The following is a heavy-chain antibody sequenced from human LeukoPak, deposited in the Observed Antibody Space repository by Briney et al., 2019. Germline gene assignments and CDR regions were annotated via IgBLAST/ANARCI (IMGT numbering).Heavy chain of an antibody. CDR1: GFTFSNYW. V-gene: IGHV3-7*01. D-gene: IGHD5-24*01. Sequence: GGSLRLSCAASGFTFSNYWMSWVRQAPGKGLEWVANIKQDGSEKYYVDSVKGRFTISRDNAKNSLYLQMNSLRAEDTAVYYCARVSRDGYKKGYFDYWGQGTLVTVSS. J-gene: IGHJ4*02. CDR3: ARVSRDGYKKGYFDY. CDR2: IKQDGSEK.